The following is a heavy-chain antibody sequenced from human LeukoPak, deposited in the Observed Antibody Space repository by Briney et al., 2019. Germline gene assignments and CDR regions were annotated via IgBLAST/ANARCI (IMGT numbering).Heavy chain of an antibody. J-gene: IGHJ3*02. Sequence: SETLSLTCTLSGGSISRYYWSWIRQPPGKGLEWIGYIYYSGSTKYNPSLKSRVTISVDTSKNQFSLKLSSVTAADTAVYYCATSTVTTVDAFDIWGQGTMVTVSS. CDR1: GGSISRYY. CDR3: ATSTVTTVDAFDI. D-gene: IGHD4-17*01. V-gene: IGHV4-59*08. CDR2: IYYSGST.